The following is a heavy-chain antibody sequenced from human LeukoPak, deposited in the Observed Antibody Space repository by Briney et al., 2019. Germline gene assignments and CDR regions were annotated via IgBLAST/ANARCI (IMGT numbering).Heavy chain of an antibody. CDR1: GYSISSGYY. Sequence: SETLSLTCTVSGYSISSGYYWGWIRQPPGQGLEWIGSIYHSGSTYYNPSLKSRVTISVDTSKNQFSLKLSSVTAADTAVYYCAREERRASHYFDYWGQGTLVTVSS. CDR3: AREERRASHYFDY. V-gene: IGHV4-38-2*02. CDR2: IYHSGST. D-gene: IGHD2-2*01. J-gene: IGHJ4*02.